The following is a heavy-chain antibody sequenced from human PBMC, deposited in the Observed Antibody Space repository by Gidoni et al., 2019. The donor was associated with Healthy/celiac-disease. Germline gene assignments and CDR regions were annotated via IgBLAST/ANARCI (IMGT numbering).Heavy chain of an antibody. CDR1: GFTFSSYA. J-gene: IGHJ4*02. D-gene: IGHD3-10*01. V-gene: IGHV3-23*01. Sequence: EVQLLESGGGLVQPGGSLRLSCAASGFTFSSYAMGWVRQAPGKGLEWVSAISGSGGSTYYADSVKGRFTISRDNSKNTLYLQMNSLRAEDTAVYYCAKQPNYYGSGSYRYYFDYWGQGTLVTVSS. CDR2: ISGSGGST. CDR3: AKQPNYYGSGSYRYYFDY.